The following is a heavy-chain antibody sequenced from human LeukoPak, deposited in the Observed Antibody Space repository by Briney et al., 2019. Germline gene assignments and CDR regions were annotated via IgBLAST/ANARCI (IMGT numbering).Heavy chain of an antibody. CDR1: GFTFSSYA. V-gene: IGHV3-23*01. CDR3: ASYHFLGVVRDV. Sequence: PGGSLRLSCAASGFTFSSYAMSWVRQAPGKGLEWVSAISGSGGSTYYADSVKGRFTISRDNSKNTLYLQMNSLRAEDTAVYYCASYHFLGVVRDVWGKGTTVTVSS. D-gene: IGHD4-23*01. J-gene: IGHJ6*04. CDR2: ISGSGGST.